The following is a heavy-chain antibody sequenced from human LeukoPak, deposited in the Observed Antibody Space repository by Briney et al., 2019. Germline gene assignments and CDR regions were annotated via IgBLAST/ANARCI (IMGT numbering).Heavy chain of an antibody. D-gene: IGHD3-10*01. J-gene: IGHJ6*02. Sequence: PSETLSLTCTVSGGSISSGDYYWSWIRQPPGKGLEWIGYIYYSGSTYYNPSLKRRVTISVDTSKNQFSLKLSSVTAADTAVYYCARSGITMVRGVPLYYYGMDVWGQGTTVTVSS. CDR3: ARSGITMVRGVPLYYYGMDV. V-gene: IGHV4-30-4*01. CDR2: IYYSGST. CDR1: GGSISSGDYY.